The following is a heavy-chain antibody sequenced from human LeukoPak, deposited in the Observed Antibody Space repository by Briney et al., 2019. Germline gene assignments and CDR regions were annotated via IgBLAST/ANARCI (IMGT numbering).Heavy chain of an antibody. Sequence: GGSLRLSCAASGFTFSSYAMNWVRQAPGKGLEWVAVISYHGSDQFYADSVEGRFTVSRDNSKNTLYLQMNSLRPEDTAVYFCAKDRGAAAWVLYFDYWGQGTLVTVSS. V-gene: IGHV3-30*18. CDR2: ISYHGSDQ. CDR1: GFTFSSYA. D-gene: IGHD3-10*01. CDR3: AKDRGAAAWVLYFDY. J-gene: IGHJ4*02.